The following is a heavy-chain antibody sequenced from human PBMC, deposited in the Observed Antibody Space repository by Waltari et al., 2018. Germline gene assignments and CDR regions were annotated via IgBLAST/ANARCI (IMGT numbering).Heavy chain of an antibody. CDR1: GVSVSSSY. J-gene: IGHJ4*02. CDR2: INVRRSN. V-gene: IGHV4-4*07. Sequence: QVQLHESGPGLVQPSETLSLTCTVSGVSVSSSYWSWIRPPAGKGLECIGRINVRRSNNYHPSLESRVMMSVETSKNQFSLRLTSVTAADTAVYYCAGESSLYWDNWGQGTLVTVSS. D-gene: IGHD2-8*02. CDR3: AGESSLYWDN.